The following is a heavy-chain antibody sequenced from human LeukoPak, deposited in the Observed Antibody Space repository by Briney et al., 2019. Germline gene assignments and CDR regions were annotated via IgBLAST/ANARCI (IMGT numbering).Heavy chain of an antibody. V-gene: IGHV4-4*07. CDR3: ARDPRGIVGANHNWSDP. CDR2: IYASGST. Sequence: SETLSLTCTVSGGSISSHYWSWIRQPAGKGLEWIGRIYASGSTNYNPSLKSRVTMSVDTSKSQFSLKLISVTAADTAVYYCARDPRGIVGANHNWSDPWGQGTLVTVSS. CDR1: GGSISSHY. J-gene: IGHJ5*02. D-gene: IGHD1-26*01.